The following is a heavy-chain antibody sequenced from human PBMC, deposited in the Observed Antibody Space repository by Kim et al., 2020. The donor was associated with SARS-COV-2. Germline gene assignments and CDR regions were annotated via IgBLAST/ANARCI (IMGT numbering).Heavy chain of an antibody. Sequence: GGSLRLSCAASGFTFSSYAMSWVRQAPGKGLEWVSAISGSGGSTYYADSVKGRFTISRDNSKNTLYLQMNSLRAEDTAVYYCAKDMGGWLQFQGLFDYWGQGTLVTVSS. D-gene: IGHD5-12*01. V-gene: IGHV3-23*01. CDR3: AKDMGGWLQFQGLFDY. J-gene: IGHJ4*02. CDR1: GFTFSSYA. CDR2: ISGSGGST.